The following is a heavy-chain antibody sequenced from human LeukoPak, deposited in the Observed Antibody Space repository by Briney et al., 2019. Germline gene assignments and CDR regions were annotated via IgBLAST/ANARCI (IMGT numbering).Heavy chain of an antibody. J-gene: IGHJ6*02. V-gene: IGHV4-59*01. D-gene: IGHD3-10*01. Sequence: SETLSLTCTVSGGSISSYYWSWIRQPPGGGLEWIGYIYYSGSTNYNPSLKSRVTISVDTSKNQFSLKLSAVTAADTAVYYCARDPSRFGELWGYYYYGMDVWGQGTTVTVSS. CDR2: IYYSGST. CDR1: GGSISSYY. CDR3: ARDPSRFGELWGYYYYGMDV.